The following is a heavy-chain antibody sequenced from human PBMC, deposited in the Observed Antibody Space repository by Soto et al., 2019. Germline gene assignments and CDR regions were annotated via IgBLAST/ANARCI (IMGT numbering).Heavy chain of an antibody. CDR1: GGSISGTNW. D-gene: IGHD6-19*01. CDR2: IYFSANT. CDR3: ARGGWSYAFDL. V-gene: IGHV4-4*02. Sequence: PSETLSLTCAVSGGSISGTNWCAWFRQPPGKGLEWIGEIYFSANTNYNPSLKSRVTISVDTSKNHFSLSLNSVTAADTAVYYCARGGWSYAFDLWGQGTMVTVSS. J-gene: IGHJ3*01.